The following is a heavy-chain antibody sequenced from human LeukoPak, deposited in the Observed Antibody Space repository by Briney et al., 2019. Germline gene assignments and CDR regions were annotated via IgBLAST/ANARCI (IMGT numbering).Heavy chain of an antibody. CDR2: ISGSGGST. CDR1: GFPFSRYA. Sequence: GGSLRLSCAASGFPFSRYAMLWVRRAPGEGLEWVSAISGSGGSTYYADSVKGRFTISRDNSKNTLYLQMNSLRAEDTAVYYCAKAWYYYDSSGYYGWGQGTLVTVSS. V-gene: IGHV3-23*01. J-gene: IGHJ4*02. D-gene: IGHD3-22*01. CDR3: AKAWYYYDSSGYYG.